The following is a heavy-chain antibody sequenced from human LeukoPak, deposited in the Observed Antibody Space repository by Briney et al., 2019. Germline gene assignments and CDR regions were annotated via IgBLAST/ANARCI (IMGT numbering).Heavy chain of an antibody. Sequence: PSETLSLTCTVSGGSISSYYWSWIRQPPGKGLEWMGYIYYSGSTNYNPSLKSRVTISVDTSKNQFSLKLSSVTAADTAVYYCARRAGATTGIDYWGQGTLVTVSS. J-gene: IGHJ4*02. D-gene: IGHD1-26*01. CDR2: IYYSGST. CDR1: GGSISSYY. CDR3: ARRAGATTGIDY. V-gene: IGHV4-59*12.